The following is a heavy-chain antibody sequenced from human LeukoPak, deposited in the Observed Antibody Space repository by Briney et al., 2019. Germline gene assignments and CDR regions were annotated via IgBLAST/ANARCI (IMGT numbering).Heavy chain of an antibody. CDR2: ISSSSSYI. CDR3: ARDKGHRGTYSSSSGGYMDV. J-gene: IGHJ6*03. V-gene: IGHV3-21*01. Sequence: GGSLRLSCAASGFTFSGYSMNWVRQAPGKGLEWVSSISSSSSYIYYADSVKGRFTISRDNAKNSLYLQMNSLRAEDTAVYYCARDKGHRGTYSSSSGGYMDVWGKGTTVTVSS. D-gene: IGHD6-6*01. CDR1: GFTFSGYS.